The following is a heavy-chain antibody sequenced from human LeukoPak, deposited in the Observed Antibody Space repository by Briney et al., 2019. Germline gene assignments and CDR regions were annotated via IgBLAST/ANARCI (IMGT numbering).Heavy chain of an antibody. D-gene: IGHD2-2*01. J-gene: IGHJ6*03. CDR3: ARGFVVVPASYYYMDV. CDR2: INHSGST. V-gene: IGHV4-34*01. Sequence: SETLSLTCAVYGGSFSGYYWSWIPQPPGKGLEWIGEINHSGSTNYNPSLKSRVTISVDTSKNQFSLKLSSVTAADTAVYYCARGFVVVPASYYYMDVWGKGTTVTVSS. CDR1: GGSFSGYY.